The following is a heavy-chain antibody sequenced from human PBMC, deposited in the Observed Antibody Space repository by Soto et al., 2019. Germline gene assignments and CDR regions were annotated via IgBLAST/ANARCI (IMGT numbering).Heavy chain of an antibody. J-gene: IGHJ6*02. CDR3: ARVLYYGSGSYSPYGMDV. V-gene: IGHV1-69*01. CDR2: VSPPFRTS. D-gene: IGHD3-10*01. Sequence: QVQLVQSGAEVKKPGSSVKVSCKTSGVSFNNNGIGWVRQAPGHGREWMGGVSPPFRTSNYGRKFQGRISITAKASPGTVNMKLSSLTSEDTAQYYCARVLYYGSGSYSPYGMDVWGQGTTVTVSS. CDR1: GVSFNNNG.